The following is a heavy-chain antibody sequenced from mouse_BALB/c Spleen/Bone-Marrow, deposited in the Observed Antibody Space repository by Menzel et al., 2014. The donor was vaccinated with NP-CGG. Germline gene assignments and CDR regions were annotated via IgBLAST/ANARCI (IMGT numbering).Heavy chain of an antibody. CDR1: GFTFSSFG. D-gene: IGHD2-1*01. Sequence: EVKLVESGGGLVQPGGSRKLSCAASGFTFSSFGMHWVRQAPEKGLEWVAYISSGSSTIYYADTVKGRFTISRDNPKNTLFLQMTSLRSEDTAMYYRARYGNYFYAMDYWGQGTSVTVSS. V-gene: IGHV5-17*02. J-gene: IGHJ4*01. CDR3: ARYGNYFYAMDY. CDR2: ISSGSSTI.